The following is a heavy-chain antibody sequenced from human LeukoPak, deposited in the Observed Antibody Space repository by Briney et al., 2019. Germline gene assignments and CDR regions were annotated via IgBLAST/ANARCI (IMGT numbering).Heavy chain of an antibody. D-gene: IGHD3-16*01. V-gene: IGHV1-18*01. CDR2: ISPYIGNT. CDR3: ARVDYGRDAFDI. Sequence: ASVKVSCKASGYTFINYGITWVRLAPGQGLEYMGWISPYIGNTNYAQKLQGRVTMTTDTSTSTAYMELRSLRSDDTAVYYCARVDYGRDAFDIWGQGTMVTVSS. CDR1: GYTFINYG. J-gene: IGHJ3*02.